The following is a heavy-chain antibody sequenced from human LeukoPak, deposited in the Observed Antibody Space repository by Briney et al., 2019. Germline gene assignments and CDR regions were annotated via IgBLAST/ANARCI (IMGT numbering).Heavy chain of an antibody. Sequence: ASVKVSCKASGYTFTSYGISWVRQAPGQGLEWMGWISAYNGNTNYAQKLQGRVTMTTDTSTSTAYMELRSLRSDDTAVYYCARDHRYSSSLNWFDPWGQGTLVTVSS. V-gene: IGHV1-18*01. CDR2: ISAYNGNT. D-gene: IGHD6-13*01. J-gene: IGHJ5*02. CDR3: ARDHRYSSSLNWFDP. CDR1: GYTFTSYG.